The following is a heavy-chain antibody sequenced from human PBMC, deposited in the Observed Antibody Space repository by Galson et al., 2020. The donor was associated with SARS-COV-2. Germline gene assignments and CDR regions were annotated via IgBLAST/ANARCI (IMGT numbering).Heavy chain of an antibody. V-gene: IGHV3-30*04. CDR1: GFTFSSYA. CDR2: ISYDGSNK. J-gene: IGHJ4*02. CDR3: ARGLGGYDFWSGYGFDY. D-gene: IGHD3-3*01. Sequence: GGSLRLSYAASGFTFSSYAMHWVRQAPGKGLEWVAVISYDGSNKYYADSVKGRFTISRDNSKNTLYLQMNSLRAEDTAVYYCARGLGGYDFWSGYGFDYWGQGTLVTVSS.